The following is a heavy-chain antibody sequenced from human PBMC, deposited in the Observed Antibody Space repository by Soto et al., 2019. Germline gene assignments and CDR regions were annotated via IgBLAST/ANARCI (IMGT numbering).Heavy chain of an antibody. CDR3: NRGSEYDFWSGYL. CDR2: IVPMFGTS. V-gene: IGHV1-69*06. D-gene: IGHD3-3*01. CDR1: GGTSTRYA. Sequence: QARLVQSGAEVRKPGSSVKVSCKVTGGTSTRYAINWVRQAPGQGLEWMGGIVPMFGTSKYAQQFQGRVTITADTSTNIAYMELRSLRSEDTAVYYCNRGSEYDFWSGYLWGQGTLVSVSS. J-gene: IGHJ4*02.